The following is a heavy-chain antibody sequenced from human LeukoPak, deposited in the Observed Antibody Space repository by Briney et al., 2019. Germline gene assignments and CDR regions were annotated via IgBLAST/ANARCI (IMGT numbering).Heavy chain of an antibody. J-gene: IGHJ4*02. D-gene: IGHD6-19*01. CDR1: GGSISSYY. CDR2: IYYSGST. Sequence: SETLSLTCTVSGGSISSYYWSWIGQPPGKGLEWIGYIYYSGSTNYNPSLKSRVTISVDTSKNQFSLKLSSVTAADTAVYYCARNANGYSSGWYVVDYWGQGTLVTVSS. V-gene: IGHV4-59*01. CDR3: ARNANGYSSGWYVVDY.